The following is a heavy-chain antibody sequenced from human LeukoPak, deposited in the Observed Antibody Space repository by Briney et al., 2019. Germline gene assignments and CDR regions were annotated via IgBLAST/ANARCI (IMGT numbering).Heavy chain of an antibody. CDR1: GYTFTDYY. CDR3: AVGRGFSFDY. V-gene: IGHV1-69-2*01. J-gene: IGHJ4*02. Sequence: ASVKISCKASGYTFTDYYMHWVQQAPGKGLEWMGRVDPEDGETIYAEKFQGRVTITADTSTDTAYMELSSLRSEDTAVYYCAVGRGFSFDYWGQGTLVTVSS. D-gene: IGHD3-10*01. CDR2: VDPEDGET.